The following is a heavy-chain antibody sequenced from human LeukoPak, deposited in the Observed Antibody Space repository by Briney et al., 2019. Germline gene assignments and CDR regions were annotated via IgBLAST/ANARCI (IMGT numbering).Heavy chain of an antibody. V-gene: IGHV3-15*01. CDR2: IKSKRDGETT. J-gene: IGHJ4*02. CDR3: TADVSEHPAQIDY. D-gene: IGHD1/OR15-1a*01. Sequence: PGGSLRLSCAASGFTFSNAWMNWVRQAPGRGPEWVGRIKSKRDGETTDYPSPVKDRFSVSRDDSKYTLYLQVNSLKVEDTGVYYCTADVSEHPAQIDYWGQGTLVTVSS. CDR1: GFTFSNAW.